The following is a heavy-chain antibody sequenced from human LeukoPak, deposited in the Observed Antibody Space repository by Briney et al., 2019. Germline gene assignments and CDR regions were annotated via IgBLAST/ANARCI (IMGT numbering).Heavy chain of an antibody. D-gene: IGHD1-26*01. CDR2: VSSGGSS. Sequence: PSETLSLTCSVSGVSLGGTTYYWGWIRQSPEKGLEWIGSVSSGGSSSYSPPLKSRVSVSGDTSRNQFSLRLTSVTAADTAVYYCARSDHSHFVNWFDSWGQGILVIVSS. J-gene: IGHJ5*01. CDR1: GVSLGGTTYY. CDR3: ARSDHSHFVNWFDS. V-gene: IGHV4-39*01.